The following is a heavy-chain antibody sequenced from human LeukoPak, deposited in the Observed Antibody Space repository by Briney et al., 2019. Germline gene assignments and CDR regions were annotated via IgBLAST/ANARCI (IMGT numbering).Heavy chain of an antibody. J-gene: IGHJ3*02. D-gene: IGHD1-14*01. V-gene: IGHV4-38-2*02. Sequence: SETLSLTCTVSDYSISSGYYWGWIRQPPGKGLDWIGSIYYSGNTYYNPSLKSRVSMPVDTSKNQFSLKLSSVTAADTAVYYCARDRASGRAFDIWGQGTTVTVSS. CDR1: DYSISSGYY. CDR3: ARDRASGRAFDI. CDR2: IYYSGNT.